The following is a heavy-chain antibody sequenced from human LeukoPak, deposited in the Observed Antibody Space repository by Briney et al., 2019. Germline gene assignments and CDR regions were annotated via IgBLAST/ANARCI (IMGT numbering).Heavy chain of an antibody. D-gene: IGHD6-19*01. CDR2: LYPGDSAS. J-gene: IGHJ3*02. Sequence: GESLKISCKGSGYSFTNYWIGWVRQMPGKGLEWMGMLYPGDSASSFSPSFQGRVTMSVDRSINTAYLQWSSLRASDTAMYYCATSREVAGSHAFDIWGQGTVVTVSS. V-gene: IGHV5-51*01. CDR1: GYSFTNYW. CDR3: ATSREVAGSHAFDI.